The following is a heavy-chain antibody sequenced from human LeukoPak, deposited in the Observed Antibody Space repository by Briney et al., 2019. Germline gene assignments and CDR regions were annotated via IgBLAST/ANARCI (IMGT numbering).Heavy chain of an antibody. CDR2: IYNSGST. Sequence: SGTLSLTCTVSGGSISSYFWSWIRQPPGKGLEWIGYIYNSGSTNYNASLKSRVTISVDTSKNQFSLKLTSVIAADTAVYYCVRRIVGTTTRGYFDYWGQGTLVTVSS. J-gene: IGHJ4*02. D-gene: IGHD1-26*01. CDR1: GGSISSYF. CDR3: VRRIVGTTTRGYFDY. V-gene: IGHV4-59*08.